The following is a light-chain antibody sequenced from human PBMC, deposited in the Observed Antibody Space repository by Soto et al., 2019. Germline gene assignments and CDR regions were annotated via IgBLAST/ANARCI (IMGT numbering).Light chain of an antibody. Sequence: EIVLTQSPGTLSLSPGERATLSCRASQSVSSSYLAWSQQKPGQAPRLLIYGASSRATGIPDRFSGSGSGTDFTLTIGGLEPEDFAVYYCQQYGISPWTFGQGTKVDIK. CDR2: GAS. V-gene: IGKV3-20*01. CDR1: QSVSSSY. J-gene: IGKJ1*01. CDR3: QQYGISPWT.